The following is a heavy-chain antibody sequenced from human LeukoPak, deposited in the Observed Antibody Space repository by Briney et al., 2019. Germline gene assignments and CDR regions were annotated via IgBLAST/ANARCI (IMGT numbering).Heavy chain of an antibody. CDR2: ISGRGDRT. Sequence: GGSLRLSCAASGFTFSTYDMSWVRQAPGKGLEWVSAISGRGDRTYYADSGKGRFTISRDNSKNTLYLQMNSLRGEDTAVYYCAARQYYGSGNYYTADFWGQGTLVTVSS. CDR1: GFTFSTYD. J-gene: IGHJ4*02. CDR3: AARQYYGSGNYYTADF. V-gene: IGHV3-23*01. D-gene: IGHD3-10*01.